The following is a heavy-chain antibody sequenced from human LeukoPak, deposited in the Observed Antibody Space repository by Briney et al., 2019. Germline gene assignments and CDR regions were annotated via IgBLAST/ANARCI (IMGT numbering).Heavy chain of an antibody. D-gene: IGHD2-2*01. CDR3: ATSSTSLTWFDP. CDR1: GGSISSSSYY. V-gene: IGHV4-39*01. J-gene: IGHJ5*02. Sequence: SETLSLTCIVSGGSISSSSYYWGWIRQPPGKGLEWIGSIYYSGSTYYNPSLKSRVTISVDTSKNQFSLKLSSVTAADTAVYYCATSSTSLTWFDPWGQGTLVTVSS. CDR2: IYYSGST.